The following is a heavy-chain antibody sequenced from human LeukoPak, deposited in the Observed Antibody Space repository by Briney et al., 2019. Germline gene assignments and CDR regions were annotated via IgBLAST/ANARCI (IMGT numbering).Heavy chain of an antibody. CDR3: ARLGFTVVTPFDY. J-gene: IGHJ4*02. CDR2: IYPGDFDT. D-gene: IGHD4-23*01. V-gene: IGHV5-51*01. CDR1: GYSFPSYW. Sequence: PGESLKISCKASGYSFPSYWIGWVRQMPGKGLEWMGVIYPGDFDTTYSPSFQGQVTISADKSISTAYLQWSSLKASDTAMYYCARLGFTVVTPFDYWGQGTLVTVSS.